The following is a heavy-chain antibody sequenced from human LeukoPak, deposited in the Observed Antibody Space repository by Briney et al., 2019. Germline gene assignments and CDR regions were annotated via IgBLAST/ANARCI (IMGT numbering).Heavy chain of an antibody. CDR3: ARRQGGSYDY. J-gene: IGHJ4*02. Sequence: PGGSLRLSCAASGFTVSSNYMSWVRQAPGKGLEWVSIIYSGGSTYYADSVKGRFTISRDNSKNTLYLQMNSLRVEDTAVYYCARRQGGSYDYWGQGTLVTVSS. CDR1: GFTVSSNY. CDR2: IYSGGST. D-gene: IGHD1-26*01. V-gene: IGHV3-53*01.